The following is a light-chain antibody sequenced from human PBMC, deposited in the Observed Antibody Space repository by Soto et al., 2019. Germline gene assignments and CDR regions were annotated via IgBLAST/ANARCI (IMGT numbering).Light chain of an antibody. J-gene: IGKJ5*01. CDR2: AAS. CDR3: QQLFDSPIT. Sequence: DIHVTQSPSFLSPYLRESVNITCRASQVISTSLAWYQVKPGKAPKLLIYAASTLESGVPSRFSATVSGTEFSLTITSLQPEDFATYYCQQLFDSPITFGQGTRLEI. V-gene: IGKV1-9*01. CDR1: QVISTS.